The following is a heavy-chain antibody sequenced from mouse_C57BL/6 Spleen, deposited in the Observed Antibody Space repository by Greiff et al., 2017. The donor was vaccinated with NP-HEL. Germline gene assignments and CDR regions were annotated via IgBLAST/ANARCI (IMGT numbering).Heavy chain of an antibody. V-gene: IGHV1-55*01. Sequence: QVQLQQPGAELVKPGASVKMSCKASGYTFTSYWITWVKQRPGQGLEWIGDIYPGSGSTNYNEKFKSKATLTVDTSSSTAYMQLSSLTSEDSAVYYCARGRDYYGSSSAWFAYWGQGTLVTVSA. D-gene: IGHD1-1*01. CDR2: IYPGSGST. CDR3: ARGRDYYGSSSAWFAY. J-gene: IGHJ3*01. CDR1: GYTFTSYW.